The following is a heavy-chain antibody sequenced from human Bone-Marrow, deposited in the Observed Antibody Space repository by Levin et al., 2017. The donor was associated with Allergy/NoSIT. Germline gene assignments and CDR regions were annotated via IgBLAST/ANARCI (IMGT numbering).Heavy chain of an antibody. CDR2: IKRTTYGGTT. J-gene: IGHJ6*03. D-gene: IGHD6-6*01. Sequence: QTGGSLRLSCRTSGFTFGDFAMSWFRQAPGRGLEWVTFIKRTTYGGTTDYAASVKGRFTISRDDSKSIAYLQMNSLTSEDTAVYYCTREVMIRRNIAARHYNYFYMDVWGRGTTVIVSS. CDR1: GFTFGDFA. CDR3: TREVMIRRNIAARHYNYFYMDV. V-gene: IGHV3-49*03.